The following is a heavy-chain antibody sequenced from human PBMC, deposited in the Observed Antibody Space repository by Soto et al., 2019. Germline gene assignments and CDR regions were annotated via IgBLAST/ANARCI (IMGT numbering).Heavy chain of an antibody. CDR1: GDSISNLDYF. J-gene: IGHJ5*01. CDR3: ARGRYCLTGRCFPNWFDS. V-gene: IGHV4-30-4*01. CDR2: IYKSATT. Sequence: SETLSLTCSVSGDSISNLDYFWAWIRQPPGQALEYIGYIYKSATTYYNPSFESRVAISVDTSKSQFSLNVTSVIAADTAVYFCARGRYCLTGRCFPNWFDSWGQGALVTVSS. D-gene: IGHD7-27*01.